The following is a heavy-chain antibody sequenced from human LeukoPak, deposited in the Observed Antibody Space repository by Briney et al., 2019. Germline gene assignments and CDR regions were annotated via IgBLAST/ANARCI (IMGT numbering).Heavy chain of an antibody. CDR3: ARDPSILAIFGVVIEDSDIGDAFDI. D-gene: IGHD3-3*01. V-gene: IGHV4-4*07. Sequence: PSETLSLTCTVSGGSISSYYWSWIRQPAGKGLEWIGRIYTSGSTNYNPSLKSRVTMSVDTSKNQFSLKLSSVTAADTAVYYCARDPSILAIFGVVIEDSDIGDAFDIWGQGTMVTVSS. CDR2: IYTSGST. CDR1: GGSISSYY. J-gene: IGHJ3*02.